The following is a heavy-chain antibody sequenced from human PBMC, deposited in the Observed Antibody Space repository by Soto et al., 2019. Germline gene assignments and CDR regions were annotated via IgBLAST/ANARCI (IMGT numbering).Heavy chain of an antibody. D-gene: IGHD1-26*01. CDR3: ARGRGTYYADS. CDR1: GFTFSGHW. J-gene: IGHJ4*02. CDR2: IDTDGSTGGT. Sequence: EVRLVESGGALVPPGGSLRLTCEASGFTFSGHWMHWVRRAPGKGLVWVSHIDTDGSTGGTSYADSVKGRFTVSRDDSDDRLYLQMYDLRVEDTAVYYCARGRGTYYADSWGQGTLVTVSS. V-gene: IGHV3-74*03.